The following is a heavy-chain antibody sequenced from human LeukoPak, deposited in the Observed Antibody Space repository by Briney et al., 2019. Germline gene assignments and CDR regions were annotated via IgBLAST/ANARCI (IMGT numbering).Heavy chain of an antibody. J-gene: IGHJ6*03. CDR2: IYHSGGT. D-gene: IGHD3-3*01. V-gene: IGHV4-59*01. CDR3: ARDQYYDFWSAPRIYYMDV. CDR1: GGSIGTYY. Sequence: PSETLSLTCTVSGGSIGTYYWSWFRQPPGKGLEWIGYIYHSGGTNYNPSLTSRVTISVDTSKNQFSLKLTSVTAADTAVYYCARDQYYDFWSAPRIYYMDVWGKGTTVTVSS.